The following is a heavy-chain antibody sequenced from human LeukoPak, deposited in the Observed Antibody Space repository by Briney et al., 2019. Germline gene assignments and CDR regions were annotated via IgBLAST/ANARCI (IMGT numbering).Heavy chain of an antibody. CDR1: GGSFSGYY. Sequence: PSDTLSLTCAVYGGSFSGYYWSWIRQPPGKGLEWIGEINHSGSTNYNPSLKSRVTISVDTSKNQFSLKLSSVTAADTAVYYCARVGTTVTTMYYFDYWGQGTLVTVSS. J-gene: IGHJ4*02. D-gene: IGHD4-11*01. CDR2: INHSGST. V-gene: IGHV4-34*01. CDR3: ARVGTTVTTMYYFDY.